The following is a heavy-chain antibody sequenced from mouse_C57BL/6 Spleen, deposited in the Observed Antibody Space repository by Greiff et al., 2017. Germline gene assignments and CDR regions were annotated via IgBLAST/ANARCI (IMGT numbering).Heavy chain of an antibody. D-gene: IGHD2-5*01. Sequence: EVHLVESGEGLVKPGGSLKLSCAASGFTFSSYAMSWVRQTPEKRLEWVAYISSGGDYIYYADTVKGRFTISRDNARNTLYLQMSSLKSEDTAMYYCTRDKGDSNSFAYWGQGTLVTVSA. J-gene: IGHJ3*01. CDR1: GFTFSSYA. CDR3: TRDKGDSNSFAY. CDR2: ISSGGDYI. V-gene: IGHV5-9-1*02.